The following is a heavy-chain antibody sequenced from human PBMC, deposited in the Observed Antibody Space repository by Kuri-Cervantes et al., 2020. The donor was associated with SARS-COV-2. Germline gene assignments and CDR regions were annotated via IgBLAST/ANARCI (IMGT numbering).Heavy chain of an antibody. V-gene: IGHV1-2*04. CDR3: ARDLIRGYSYGFFGMDV. CDR2: INPNSGGT. J-gene: IGHJ6*02. CDR1: GYTFTGYY. Sequence: ASVKVSCKASGYTFTGYYMHWVRQAPGQGLEWMGWINPNSGGTNYAQKFQGWVTMTRDTSISTAYMELSRLRSDDTAVYYCARDLIRGYSYGFFGMDVWGQGTTVTVFS. D-gene: IGHD5-18*01.